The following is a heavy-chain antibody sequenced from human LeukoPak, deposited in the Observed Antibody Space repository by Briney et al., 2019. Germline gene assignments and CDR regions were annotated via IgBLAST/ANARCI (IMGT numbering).Heavy chain of an antibody. CDR3: ARAYYYGSGSYYLWFDP. CDR1: GGSFSGYY. Sequence: PSETLSLTCAVYGGSFSGYYWSWIRQPPGKGLEWIGEINHSGSTNYNPSLKSRVTISVDTSKNQFSLKLSSVTAADTAVYYCARAYYYGSGSYYLWFDPWGQGTLVTVSS. J-gene: IGHJ5*02. CDR2: INHSGST. V-gene: IGHV4-34*01. D-gene: IGHD3-10*01.